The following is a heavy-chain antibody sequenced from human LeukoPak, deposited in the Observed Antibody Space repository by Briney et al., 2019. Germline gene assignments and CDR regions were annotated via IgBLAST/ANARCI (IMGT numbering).Heavy chain of an antibody. V-gene: IGHV3-23*01. CDR2: ISGSGGST. D-gene: IGHD4-17*01. CDR3: AKDPSTVTTPWFDP. J-gene: IGHJ5*02. Sequence: GGSLRLYSAASGFTFSSYAVSWVRQAPGKGLEWVSAISGSGGSTYYADSVKGRFTISRDNSKNTLYLQMNSLRAEDTAVYYCAKDPSTVTTPWFDPWGQGTLVTVSS. CDR1: GFTFSSYA.